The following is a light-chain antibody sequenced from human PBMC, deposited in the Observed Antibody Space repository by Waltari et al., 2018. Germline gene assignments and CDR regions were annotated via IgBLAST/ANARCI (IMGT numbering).Light chain of an antibody. Sequence: DVVMXQSPDSLSVXLGERAXIXCXSSXAIXSASNNKNYLAWYQQKPGQPPKLLIHWASIREDGVPDXXXGSRXXXDFTLXIXXXQAEDVALYXXQXYXVTHPVTXGXXTKXE. CDR1: XAIXSASNNKNY. CDR3: QXYXVTHPVT. V-gene: IGKV4-1*01. J-gene: IGKJ4*01. CDR2: WAS.